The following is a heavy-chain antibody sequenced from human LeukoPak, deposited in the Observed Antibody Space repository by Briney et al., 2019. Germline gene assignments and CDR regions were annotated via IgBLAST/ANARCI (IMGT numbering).Heavy chain of an antibody. V-gene: IGHV3-53*01. Sequence: PGGSLRLSCAASGFTVSGHSLTWVRQAPGKGLEWVSIIYSGGGTYYADSVKGRFTISKDNSKNTLYLQMNSLRAEDTAVYYCAKRRGDYGMDVWGQGTTVTVSS. CDR3: AKRRGDYGMDV. CDR2: IYSGGGT. J-gene: IGHJ6*02. CDR1: GFTVSGHS. D-gene: IGHD1-1*01.